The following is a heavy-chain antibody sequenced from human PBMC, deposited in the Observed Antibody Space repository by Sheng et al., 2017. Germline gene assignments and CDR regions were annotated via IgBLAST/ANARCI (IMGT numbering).Heavy chain of an antibody. D-gene: IGHD4-17*01. J-gene: IGHJ6*03. CDR3: ARDEAVTTDYHYYYMDV. CDR2: SIPVGAP. Sequence: QVQLQESGPGLVRAFGDPCPSPALSLVAPSVVTTGAGSGSPPGRDWSGLGVSIPVGAPTTTPPSKSRVTMSVDTSKNQFSLKLSSVTAADTAVYYCARDEAVTTDYHYYYMDVWGKGTTVTVSS. V-gene: IGHV4-4*07. CDR1: VAPSVVTT.